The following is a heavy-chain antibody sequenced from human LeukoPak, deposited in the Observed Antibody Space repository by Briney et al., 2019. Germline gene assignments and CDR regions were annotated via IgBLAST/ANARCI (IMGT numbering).Heavy chain of an antibody. D-gene: IGHD3-3*01. V-gene: IGHV4-34*01. CDR3: ARGDLRSGYYV. CDR2: INHSGST. Sequence: SETLSLTCGFYGGSFSRYYWSWIRQPPGKGLEWIGEINHSGSTKYTPSLRSRVTLSVDTSKNQFSLKLSSVTAADTAVYYCARGDLRSGYYVWGQGTLVTVSS. CDR1: GGSFSRYY. J-gene: IGHJ4*02.